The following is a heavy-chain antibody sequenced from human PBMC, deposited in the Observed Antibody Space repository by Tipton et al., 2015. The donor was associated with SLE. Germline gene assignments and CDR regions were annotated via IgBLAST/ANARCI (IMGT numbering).Heavy chain of an antibody. CDR3: ARRVGDKSSWFWFDS. J-gene: IGHJ5*01. Sequence: TLSLTCTIYGGSIGSGYWSWIRQPPGRGLEWIGYIYYSGSTNYSPSLKSRVTISLDTSKNQFSLKLNSLTAADTAVYYCARRVGDKSSWFWFDSWGQGILVTVSS. D-gene: IGHD3-10*01. V-gene: IGHV4-59*01. CDR1: GGSIGSGY. CDR2: IYYSGST.